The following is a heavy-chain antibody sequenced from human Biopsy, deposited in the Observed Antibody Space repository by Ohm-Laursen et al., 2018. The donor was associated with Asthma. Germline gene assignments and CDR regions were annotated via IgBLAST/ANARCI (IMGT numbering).Heavy chain of an antibody. CDR3: ARDRGGTYGRTFES. CDR1: GGSISTYY. V-gene: IGHV4-59*01. J-gene: IGHJ4*02. CDR2: LYNSGTT. Sequence: SQTLSLTCPVSGGSISTYYWTWIRQPPGKGLEWVAYLYNSGTTNYNLSLKSRVTISVDTSKNRVSLNVRSVTAADTAVYYCARDRGGTYGRTFESWGQGTLVTVSS. D-gene: IGHD1-26*01.